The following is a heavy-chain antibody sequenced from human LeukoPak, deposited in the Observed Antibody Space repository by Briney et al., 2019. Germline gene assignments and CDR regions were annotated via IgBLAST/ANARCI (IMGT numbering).Heavy chain of an antibody. D-gene: IGHD2-2*02. CDR3: ARATIVPAAINWFDP. J-gene: IGHJ5*02. CDR2: IYHSETT. Sequence: PSETLSLTCTVSGGSISSGDYYWSRIRQPPGKGLEWIGYIYHSETTYYNPSLKSRVTMSVDTSKNQFSLKLSSVTAADTAVYYCARATIVPAAINWFDPWGQGTLVTVSS. V-gene: IGHV4-30-4*01. CDR1: GGSISSGDYY.